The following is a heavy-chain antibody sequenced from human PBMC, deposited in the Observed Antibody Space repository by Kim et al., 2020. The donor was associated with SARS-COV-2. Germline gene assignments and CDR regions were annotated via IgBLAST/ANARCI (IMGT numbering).Heavy chain of an antibody. V-gene: IGHV3-23*01. CDR3: AKQGSAGTRSNDY. Sequence: GGSLRLSCAASGFTFSTYAMTWVRQAPGKGLEWVSTITGGAISTYYADSVKGRFTISRDNSKNTLYLQMNSLRAEDTAVYYCAKQGSAGTRSNDYWGRGTLLTVSS. CDR2: ITGGAIST. J-gene: IGHJ4*02. CDR1: GFTFSTYA. D-gene: IGHD6-13*01.